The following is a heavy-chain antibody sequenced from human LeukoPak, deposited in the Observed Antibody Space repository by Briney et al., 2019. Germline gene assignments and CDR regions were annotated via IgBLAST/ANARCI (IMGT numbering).Heavy chain of an antibody. V-gene: IGHV3-30*04. J-gene: IGHJ4*02. D-gene: IGHD3-10*01. CDR3: ARDPYYYGSGSYYNGDY. CDR2: ISYDGSNK. Sequence: GGSLRLSCAASGFTFSSYAMHWVRQAPGKGLEWVAVISYDGSNKYYADSVKGRFTISRDNSKNTLYLQMNCLRAEDTAVYYCARDPYYYGSGSYYNGDYWGQGTLVTVSS. CDR1: GFTFSSYA.